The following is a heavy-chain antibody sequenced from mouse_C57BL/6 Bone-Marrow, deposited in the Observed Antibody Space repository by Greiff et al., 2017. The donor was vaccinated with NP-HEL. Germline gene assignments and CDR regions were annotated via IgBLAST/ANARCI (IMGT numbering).Heavy chain of an antibody. Sequence: QVQLQQPGAELVRPGSSVKLSCKASGYTFTSYWMHWVKQRPIQGLEWIGNIDPTGSETHYNEKFKDKATLTVDKSSSTAYMQLSSLTSEDSAVYYCASPLTGYAMDYWGQGTSVTVSS. CDR2: IDPTGSET. D-gene: IGHD2-13*01. J-gene: IGHJ4*01. CDR1: GYTFTSYW. CDR3: ASPLTGYAMDY. V-gene: IGHV1-52*01.